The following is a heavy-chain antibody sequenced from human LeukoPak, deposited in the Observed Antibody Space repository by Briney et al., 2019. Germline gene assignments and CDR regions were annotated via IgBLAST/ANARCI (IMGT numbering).Heavy chain of an antibody. CDR1: GYSFTSYF. CDR3: ARDPNSEYYFYY. V-gene: IGHV1-46*01. CDR2: ISPSFGTT. Sequence: GASVKVSCKASGYSFTSYFMHWVRHAPGQGLEWVGLISPSFGTTTYAQKFQGRVTMTRDMSTSTVHMELTGLTSEDTAVYYCARDPNSEYYFYYWGQGAVVTASS. D-gene: IGHD2/OR15-2a*01. J-gene: IGHJ4*02.